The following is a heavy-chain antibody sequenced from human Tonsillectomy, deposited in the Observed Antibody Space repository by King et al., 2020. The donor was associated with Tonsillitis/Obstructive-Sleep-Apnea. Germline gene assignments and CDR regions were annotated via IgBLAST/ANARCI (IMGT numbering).Heavy chain of an antibody. D-gene: IGHD2-2*02. Sequence: VQLVESGGGLIQPGGSLRLSCAASGFTVTTYYFTWVRQAPGKGLEWVSLIYGGGGTTYADSVKGRFTIARDISKNMVYLQMSSLRAEDTAVYYCASRSIQTRNWHFALWGPGTLVTVSS. CDR3: ASRSIQTRNWHFAL. CDR1: GFTVTTYY. CDR2: IYGGGGT. J-gene: IGHJ2*01. V-gene: IGHV3-53*01.